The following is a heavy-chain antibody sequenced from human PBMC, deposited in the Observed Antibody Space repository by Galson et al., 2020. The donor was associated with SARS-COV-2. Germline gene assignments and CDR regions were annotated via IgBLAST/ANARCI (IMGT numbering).Heavy chain of an antibody. CDR1: GGSFSGYS. J-gene: IGHJ6*03. Sequence: SETLSLTCAVYGGSFSGYSWTWIRQAPGKGLEWIGEINFGGDTNYSPSLRSRVTLSVDTSKNQFSLKLRSVSAADTALYYCARGHRGVVPSPVLGLGPYYSYYYMDVWGKGTRSPSP. V-gene: IGHV4-34*01. CDR2: INFGGDT. D-gene: IGHD3-10*01. CDR3: ARGHRGVVPSPVLGLGPYYSYYYMDV.